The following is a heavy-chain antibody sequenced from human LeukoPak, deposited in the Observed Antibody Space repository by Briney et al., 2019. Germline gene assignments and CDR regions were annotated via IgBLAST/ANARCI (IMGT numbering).Heavy chain of an antibody. J-gene: IGHJ4*02. Sequence: GGSLRLSCAASGFTFSSYSMNWVRQAPGKGLEWVSSISSSSSYIYYADSVKGRFTISRDNAKNSLYLQMNSLRAEDTAVYYCARGYSSSWYVGDWGQGTLVTVSS. CDR3: ARGYSSSWYVGD. CDR1: GFTFSSYS. CDR2: ISSSSSYI. D-gene: IGHD6-13*01. V-gene: IGHV3-21*01.